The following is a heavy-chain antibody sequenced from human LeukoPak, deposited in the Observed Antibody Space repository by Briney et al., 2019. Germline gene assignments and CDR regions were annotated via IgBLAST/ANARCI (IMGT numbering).Heavy chain of an antibody. D-gene: IGHD5-18*01. Sequence: PSETLSLTCSVSGYSISSAYYWGWIRQPPGKGLEWIGTMYHSGSTNYNPSLKSRVTISVDTSKNQFSLKLSSVTAADTAVYYCARCLRGYSYEGFWFDPWGQGTLVTVSS. CDR1: GYSISSAYY. CDR3: ARCLRGYSYEGFWFDP. J-gene: IGHJ5*02. V-gene: IGHV4-38-2*02. CDR2: MYHSGST.